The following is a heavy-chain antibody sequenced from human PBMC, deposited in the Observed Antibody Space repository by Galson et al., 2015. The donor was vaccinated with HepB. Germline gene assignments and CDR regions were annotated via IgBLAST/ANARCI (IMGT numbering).Heavy chain of an antibody. CDR1: GSTVSSNY. CDR2: IYSGGNT. Sequence: SLRLSCAASGSTVSSNYMSWVRQAPGKGLEWVSVIYSGGNTYYADSVKGRFTFSRDNSKNTLYLQMNSLRVEDTAVYYCARQIGNSYYFDCWGQGTLVTVSS. CDR3: ARQIGNSYYFDC. V-gene: IGHV3-53*01. D-gene: IGHD4-23*01. J-gene: IGHJ4*02.